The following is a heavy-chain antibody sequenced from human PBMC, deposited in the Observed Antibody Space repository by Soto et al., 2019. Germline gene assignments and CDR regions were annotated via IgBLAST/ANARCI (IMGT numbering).Heavy chain of an antibody. V-gene: IGHV5-51*01. CDR1: GYNFAVYC. Sequence: GESLKISCKGSGYNFAVYCIAWVLQMPGKGLESMGIIYPSDSDTRYRPSFQGQVTISADKSISSAYLQWSSLRASDTAMYYCARGGVSTRTFDYWGQGTPVTVSS. D-gene: IGHD3-3*01. J-gene: IGHJ4*02. CDR3: ARGGVSTRTFDY. CDR2: IYPSDSDT.